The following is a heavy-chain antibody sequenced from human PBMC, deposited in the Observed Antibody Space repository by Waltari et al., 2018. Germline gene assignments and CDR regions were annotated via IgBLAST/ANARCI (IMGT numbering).Heavy chain of an antibody. D-gene: IGHD3-10*01. CDR2: ISYHGST. CDR1: GGSVTSGRYY. Sequence: VQLQQSGPGLVNPSETLSLNCTVSGGSVTSGRYYWSWVRQPPGKGLEWIGYISYHGSTNYKASLKSRLAISVDTSKNQFSLRLNSVTAADTAVYYCARDSPYQLYERFGMDVWGQGTAVTVS. CDR3: ARDSPYQLYERFGMDV. V-gene: IGHV4-61*01. J-gene: IGHJ6*02.